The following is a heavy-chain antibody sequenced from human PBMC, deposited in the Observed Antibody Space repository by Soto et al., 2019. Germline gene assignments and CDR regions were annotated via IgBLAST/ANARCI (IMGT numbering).Heavy chain of an antibody. J-gene: IGHJ4*02. Sequence: QVQLVESGGGVVQPGRSLRLSCAASGFTFSSYGMHWVSQSPGKGLEWAAVIGYDGSNKYYADSVKGGFTISRDNYKNTLYLQMNSLRAEDTAVYYCSRDAAGYSSSLYSDYWGQGTLVTVSS. CDR2: IGYDGSNK. V-gene: IGHV3-33*01. CDR3: SRDAAGYSSSLYSDY. D-gene: IGHD6-13*01. CDR1: GFTFSSYG.